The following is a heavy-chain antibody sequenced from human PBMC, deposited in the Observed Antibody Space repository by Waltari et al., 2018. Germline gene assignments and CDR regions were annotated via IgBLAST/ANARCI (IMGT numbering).Heavy chain of an antibody. CDR2: IYTSGST. Sequence: QEQLQESGPGRVKPSETLSLTCRVSGGSLSSYYWGWIRQPAGKGLEWFGPIYTSGSTHYNPSLKSRVPMSVDTSKNQFSLKLSSVTAADTAVYSCARAGSHWELLYYFDYWGQGTLVTFSS. CDR1: GGSLSSYY. CDR3: ARAGSHWELLYYFDY. J-gene: IGHJ4*02. D-gene: IGHD1-26*01. V-gene: IGHV4-4*07.